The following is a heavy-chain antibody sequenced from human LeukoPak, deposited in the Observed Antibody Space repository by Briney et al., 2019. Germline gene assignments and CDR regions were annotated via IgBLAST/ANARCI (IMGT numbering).Heavy chain of an antibody. CDR3: ARDPTVLRYFDWSYYYYGMDV. V-gene: IGHV3-30*04. D-gene: IGHD3-9*01. J-gene: IGHJ6*02. Sequence: GRSLRLSCAASGFTFSSYAMRGVRQAPGKGLEGVAVISYDGSNKYYADSVKGRFTISRDNSKNTLYLQMNSLRAEVTAVYYCARDPTVLRYFDWSYYYYGMDVWGQGTTVTVFS. CDR2: ISYDGSNK. CDR1: GFTFSSYA.